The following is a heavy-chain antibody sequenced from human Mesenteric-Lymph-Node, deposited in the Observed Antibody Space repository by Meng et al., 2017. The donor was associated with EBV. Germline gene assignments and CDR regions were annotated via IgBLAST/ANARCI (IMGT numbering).Heavy chain of an antibody. V-gene: IGHV4-39*07. J-gene: IGHJ4*02. CDR1: DASMRSSRYY. D-gene: IGHD4/OR15-4a*01. CDR3: ARVVDYREFCDY. Sequence: LQRPASGPGLLKPSTPLALPCTVSDASMRSSRYYVAWIRQPPGKGLEWIGNIYYSGSTYYTPSLKSRVTISADTSKNQFSLKLRSVTAADTAVYYCARVVDYREFCDYWGQGTLVTVSS. CDR2: IYYSGST.